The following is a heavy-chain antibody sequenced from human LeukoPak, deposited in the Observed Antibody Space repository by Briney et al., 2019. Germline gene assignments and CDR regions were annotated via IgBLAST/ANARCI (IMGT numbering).Heavy chain of an antibody. CDR3: AREAEVGATTSAFDI. J-gene: IGHJ3*02. D-gene: IGHD1-26*01. V-gene: IGHV4-61*01. Sequence: SETLSLTCTVSGGXVSSGSYYWSWIRQPPGKGLEWIGYIYYSGSTNYNPSLKSRVTISVDTSKNQFSLKLSSVTAADTAVYYCAREAEVGATTSAFDIWGQGTMVTVSS. CDR1: GGXVSSGSYY. CDR2: IYYSGST.